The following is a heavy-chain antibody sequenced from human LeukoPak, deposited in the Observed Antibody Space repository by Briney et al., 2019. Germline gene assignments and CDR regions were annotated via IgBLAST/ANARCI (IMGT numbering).Heavy chain of an antibody. CDR3: ARRGINSASDY. CDR2: INPNSGGT. J-gene: IGHJ4*02. CDR1: GYTFTGYY. D-gene: IGHD3-16*01. Sequence: ASVKVSCKASGYTFTGYYMHWVRQAPGQGLEWMGWINPNSGGTNHAQKFQGRVTMTRGTSISTAYMELSRLRSDDTAVYYCARRGINSASDYWGQGTLVTVSS. V-gene: IGHV1-2*02.